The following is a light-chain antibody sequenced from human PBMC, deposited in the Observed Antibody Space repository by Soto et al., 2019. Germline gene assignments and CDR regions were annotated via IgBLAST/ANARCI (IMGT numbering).Light chain of an antibody. J-gene: IGKJ5*01. Sequence: DIVMTQTPLSLSVTPGQPASMSCKSSQSLLYSDGKPYLYWYLQKPGQPPQLLICDASNRFSGVPDRFSGSGSGTDFILKISQVEAEDVEVYYCMQSKHIPITFGQGTRLDIK. V-gene: IGKV2D-29*01. CDR1: QSLLYSDGKPY. CDR3: MQSKHIPIT. CDR2: DAS.